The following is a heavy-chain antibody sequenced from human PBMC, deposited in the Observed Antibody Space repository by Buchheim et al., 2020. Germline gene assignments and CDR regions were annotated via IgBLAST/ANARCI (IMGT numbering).Heavy chain of an antibody. D-gene: IGHD3-10*01. CDR1: GFTFSSYG. CDR3: AKDLRTMVRGVHYYYGMDV. Sequence: QVQLVESGGGVVQPGRSLRLSCAASGFTFSSYGMHWVRQAPGKGLEWVAVISYDGSNKYYADSVKGRFTIPRDNSRNMLYLQMNSLRAEDTAVYYCAKDLRTMVRGVHYYYGMDVWGQGTT. CDR2: ISYDGSNK. J-gene: IGHJ6*02. V-gene: IGHV3-30*18.